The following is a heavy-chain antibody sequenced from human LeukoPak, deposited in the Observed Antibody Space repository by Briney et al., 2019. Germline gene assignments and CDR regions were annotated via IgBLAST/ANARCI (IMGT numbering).Heavy chain of an antibody. V-gene: IGHV3-30*18. J-gene: IGHJ5*02. CDR3: AKDLSIHYDTRGFDP. CDR1: GFTFSGFG. CDR2: ISYDGSDE. Sequence: GGSLRLSCEASGFTFSGFGMHSVRQAPGKGLEWVAFISYDGSDEYYTESVKGRFTISRDNSKNTVYLQMNSLRTEDTAVYYCAKDLSIHYDTRGFDPWGQGTLVTVSS. D-gene: IGHD3-22*01.